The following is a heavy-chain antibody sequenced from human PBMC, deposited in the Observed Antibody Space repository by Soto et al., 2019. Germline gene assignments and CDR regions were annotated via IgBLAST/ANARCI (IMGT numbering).Heavy chain of an antibody. CDR3: ARVFLDRYYSSGYYYVLDY. Sequence: QVQLVQSGAEVKKPGSSVKVSCKASGGTFSSYAISWVRQAPGQGLEWMGGSIPIFGTANYAQKFQGRVTINADESTSTAYMELSSLRSEDTAVYYCARVFLDRYYSSGYYYVLDYWGQGTLVTVSS. CDR1: GGTFSSYA. V-gene: IGHV1-69*01. D-gene: IGHD3-22*01. CDR2: SIPIFGTA. J-gene: IGHJ4*02.